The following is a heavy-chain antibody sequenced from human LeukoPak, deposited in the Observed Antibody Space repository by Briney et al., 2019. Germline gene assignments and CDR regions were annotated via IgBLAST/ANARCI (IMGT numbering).Heavy chain of an antibody. CDR2: ISNDGGST. J-gene: IGHJ4*02. Sequence: PGGSLRLSCAASGFTFSSLAMSWIRQAPGKGLEWVSEISNDGGSTFYADSVKGRFTISRDNSKNTLYLQMNSLRVDDTAVYYCAINVRGGYSEAHGDFWGQGTLVTVSS. CDR1: GFTFSSLA. D-gene: IGHD3-10*02. CDR3: AINVRGGYSEAHGDF. V-gene: IGHV3-23*01.